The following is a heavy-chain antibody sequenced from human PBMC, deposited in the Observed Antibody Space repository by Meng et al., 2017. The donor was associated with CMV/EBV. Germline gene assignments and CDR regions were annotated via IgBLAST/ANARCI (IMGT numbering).Heavy chain of an antibody. V-gene: IGHV4-39*07. D-gene: IGHD6-13*01. J-gene: IGHJ4*02. Sequence: QRQLQESGPGLVKPSETLSLTCPVAGGSISSSSYYWGWIRQPPGKGLEWIGSIYYSGSTYYNPSLKSRVTISVDTSKNQFSLKLSSVTAADTAVYYCARGGIAAAGLHWGQGTLVTVSS. CDR3: ARGGIAAAGLH. CDR2: IYYSGST. CDR1: GGSISSSSYY.